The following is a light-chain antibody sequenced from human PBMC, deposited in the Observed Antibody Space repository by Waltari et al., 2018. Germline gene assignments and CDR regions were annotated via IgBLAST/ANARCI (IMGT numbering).Light chain of an antibody. CDR3: QERGT. Sequence: EIVLTQSPATLSLSPGERATLSCRVSQRVNGFLAWYQQKPGQAPRLLVYDTSNRASGVPARFSGSGSGTDFTLTISSLEPEDFAVYYCQERGTFGPGTKVHIK. J-gene: IGKJ3*01. CDR2: DTS. CDR1: QRVNGF. V-gene: IGKV3-11*01.